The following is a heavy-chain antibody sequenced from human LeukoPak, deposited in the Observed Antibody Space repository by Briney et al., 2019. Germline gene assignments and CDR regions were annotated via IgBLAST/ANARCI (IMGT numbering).Heavy chain of an antibody. CDR1: GGTFSGYA. CDR3: ARGVLRFINQHAFDI. V-gene: IGHV1-69*04. CDR2: IIPILGIA. Sequence: SVKVSCKASGGTFSGYAISWVRQAPGQGLEWMGRIIPILGIANYAQKFQGRVTITTDESTSTAYMELSSLRSEDTAVYYCARGVLRFINQHAFDIWGQGTMVTVSS. J-gene: IGHJ3*02. D-gene: IGHD1-14*01.